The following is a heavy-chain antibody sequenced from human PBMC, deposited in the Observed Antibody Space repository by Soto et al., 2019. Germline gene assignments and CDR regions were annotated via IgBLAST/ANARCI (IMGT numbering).Heavy chain of an antibody. J-gene: IGHJ3*02. CDR1: CGSISSGGYF. CDR3: ARGGIVVVVAARDAFDI. Sequence: QVPLQESGPGLVKPSQTLSLTCTFSCGSISSGGYFWSWIRQHPGKGLGWVGDIYYSGSTYYNPSLKSRVTISVDTSKNQFSLKLSSVTAADTAVYYCARGGIVVVVAARDAFDIWGQGTMVTVSS. CDR2: IYYSGST. V-gene: IGHV4-31*03. D-gene: IGHD2-15*01.